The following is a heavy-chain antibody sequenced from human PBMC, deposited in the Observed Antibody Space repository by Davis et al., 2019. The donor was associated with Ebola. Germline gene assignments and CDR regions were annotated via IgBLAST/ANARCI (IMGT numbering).Heavy chain of an antibody. CDR2: IYYSGST. Sequence: SETLSLTCTVSGGSTSSYYWSWIRQPPGKGLEWIGYIYYSGSTNYNPSLKSRVTISVDTSKNQFSLKLSSVTAADTAVYYCARARGYGENYYYYGMDVWGQGTTVTVSS. CDR1: GGSTSSYY. J-gene: IGHJ6*02. D-gene: IGHD4-17*01. CDR3: ARARGYGENYYYYGMDV. V-gene: IGHV4-59*01.